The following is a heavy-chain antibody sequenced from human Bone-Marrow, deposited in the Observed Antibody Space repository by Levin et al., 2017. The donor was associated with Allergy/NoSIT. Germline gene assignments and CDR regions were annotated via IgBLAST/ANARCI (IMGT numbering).Heavy chain of an antibody. D-gene: IGHD5-12*01. Sequence: RAGGSLRLSCAASGFTFSSYAMHWVRQAPGKGLEWVAVISYDGSNKYYADSVKGRFTISRDNSKNTLYLQMNSLRAEDTAVYYCARDQIVATIAASMDVWGQGTTVTVSS. CDR2: ISYDGSNK. V-gene: IGHV3-30-3*01. J-gene: IGHJ6*02. CDR3: ARDQIVATIAASMDV. CDR1: GFTFSSYA.